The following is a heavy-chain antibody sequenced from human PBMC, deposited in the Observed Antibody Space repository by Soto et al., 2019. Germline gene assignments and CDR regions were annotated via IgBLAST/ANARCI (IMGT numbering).Heavy chain of an antibody. Sequence: QVQLVESGGGVVQPGRSLRLSCAASGFTFSSYGMHWVRQAPGKGLEWVAVIWYDGSNKYYADSVKGRFTISRDNSKNTLYLQMNSLRAEDTAVYYCATIYYGSYYYGMDVWGQGTTVTVSS. CDR3: ATIYYGSYYYGMDV. CDR2: IWYDGSNK. V-gene: IGHV3-33*01. J-gene: IGHJ6*02. D-gene: IGHD3-10*01. CDR1: GFTFSSYG.